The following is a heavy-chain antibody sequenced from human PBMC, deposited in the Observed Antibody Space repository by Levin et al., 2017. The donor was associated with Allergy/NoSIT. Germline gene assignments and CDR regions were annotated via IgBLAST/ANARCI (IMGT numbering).Heavy chain of an antibody. Sequence: PGGSLRLSCAASGFTFSSHFMSWVRQAPGTGLEWVSTISAGGVSTYYADSVKGRFTISRDNSKNTLYLQLNSLRAEDTAVYYCAKSIGRSAADPYWGQGTLVTVSS. V-gene: IGHV3-23*01. CDR2: ISAGGVST. J-gene: IGHJ4*02. CDR1: GFTFSSHF. D-gene: IGHD6-19*01. CDR3: AKSIGRSAADPY.